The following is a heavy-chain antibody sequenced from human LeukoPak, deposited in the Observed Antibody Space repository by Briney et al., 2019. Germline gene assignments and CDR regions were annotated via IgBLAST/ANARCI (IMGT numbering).Heavy chain of an antibody. CDR3: ARGVVVPAAIWFDP. J-gene: IGHJ5*02. CDR2: IYYSGST. D-gene: IGHD2-2*01. Sequence: SETLSLTCTVSGGSISSGGYYWSWIRQHPGKGLEWIGYIYYSGSTYYNPSLKSRVTISVDTSKNQFSLKLGSVTAADTAVYYCARGVVVPAAIWFDPWGQGTLVTVSS. CDR1: GGSISSGGYY. V-gene: IGHV4-31*03.